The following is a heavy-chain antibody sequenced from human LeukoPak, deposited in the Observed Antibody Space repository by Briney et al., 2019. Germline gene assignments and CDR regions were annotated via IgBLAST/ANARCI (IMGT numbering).Heavy chain of an antibody. Sequence: ASVTVSCKASGFTFTHHYMHWVRQAPGQGLEWMGWINDKRGDTNYAQNFQDRVTMTRDTYTSTVYMELSRLTVDDTAVYYCARDHDWGVDYWGQRTLVTVSS. V-gene: IGHV1-2*02. CDR2: INDKRGDT. CDR3: ARDHDWGVDY. CDR1: GFTFTHHY. J-gene: IGHJ4*02. D-gene: IGHD7-27*01.